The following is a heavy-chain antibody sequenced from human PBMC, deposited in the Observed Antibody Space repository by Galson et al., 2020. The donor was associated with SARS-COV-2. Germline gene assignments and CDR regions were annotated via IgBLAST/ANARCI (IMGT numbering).Heavy chain of an antibody. J-gene: IGHJ4*01. D-gene: IGHD3-16*01. CDR2: IKQDGSEK. CDR3: ARRAGSNYDFDY. V-gene: IGHV3-7*05. CDR1: GFTFSSYW. Sequence: TGGSLRLSCAASGFTFSSYWMSWVRQAPGKGLEWVGNIKQDGSEKYYVDSVEGRFTLSGDNAKNSLYLQMNSLRVEDTAVYYCARRAGSNYDFDYWGHGTLVTVSS.